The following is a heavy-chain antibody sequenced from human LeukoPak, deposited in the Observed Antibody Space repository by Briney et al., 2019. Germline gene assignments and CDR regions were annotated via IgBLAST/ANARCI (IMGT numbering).Heavy chain of an antibody. CDR2: IRSDGSIK. V-gene: IGHV3-30*02. J-gene: IGHJ4*02. D-gene: IGHD6-19*01. Sequence: GGSLRLSCAASGFTFSNYGIHWVRQAPGKGLEWVTFIRSDGSIKYYADSVKGRFTISRDNSKNTLYLQMNSLRAEDTAVYYCAKDRRYSSGWYSGPRFDYWGQGTLVTVSS. CDR3: AKDRRYSSGWYSGPRFDY. CDR1: GFTFSNYG.